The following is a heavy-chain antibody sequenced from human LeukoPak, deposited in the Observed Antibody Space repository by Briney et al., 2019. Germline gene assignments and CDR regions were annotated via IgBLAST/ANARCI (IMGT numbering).Heavy chain of an antibody. J-gene: IGHJ5*02. Sequence: ASVKVSCKASGYTFTSYDINWVRQPTGQGLEWMGWMNPNSGNTGYAQKCQGRVTMTRNTSISTAYMELSSLRSEDTAVYYCARARGVVVPAAKARRGNWFDPWGQGTLVTVSS. D-gene: IGHD2-2*01. CDR3: ARARGVVVPAAKARRGNWFDP. CDR1: GYTFTSYD. V-gene: IGHV1-8*01. CDR2: MNPNSGNT.